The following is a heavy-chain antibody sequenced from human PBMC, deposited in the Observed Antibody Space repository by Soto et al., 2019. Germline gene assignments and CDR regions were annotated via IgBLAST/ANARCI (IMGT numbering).Heavy chain of an antibody. CDR1: GFTFSSYD. V-gene: IGHV3-33*08. Sequence: GGSLRLSCAASGFTFSSYDMHGVRQATGKGLGGVSIIGDDGNKYYADSVKGRFTISRDNSKSTLYLQMNSLRAEDTAVYYCARVRWGCSGGSCRANAFDIWGQGTMVTVSS. J-gene: IGHJ3*02. CDR2: IGDDGNK. CDR3: ARVRWGCSGGSCRANAFDI. D-gene: IGHD2-15*01.